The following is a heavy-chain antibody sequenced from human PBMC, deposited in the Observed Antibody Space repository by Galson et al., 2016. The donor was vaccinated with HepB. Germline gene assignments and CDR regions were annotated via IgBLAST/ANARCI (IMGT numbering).Heavy chain of an antibody. D-gene: IGHD3-10*01. Sequence: SLRLSCAASGFTFSTYWMHWLRQVPGKGLVWVARINIDGSATNYADSVKGRFTVSRDNAQNTPFLQMDSLRDDDTAVYYCAREEITVVGGVITPRFDSWGQGTLVTVSS. V-gene: IGHV3-74*01. J-gene: IGHJ5*01. CDR2: INIDGSAT. CDR1: GFTFSTYW. CDR3: AREEITVVGGVITPRFDS.